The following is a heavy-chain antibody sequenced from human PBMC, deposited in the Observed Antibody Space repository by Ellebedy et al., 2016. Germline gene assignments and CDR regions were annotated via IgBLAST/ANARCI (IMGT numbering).Heavy chain of an antibody. Sequence: SETQSLTCTVSGGSISTRTYFWGWIRQPPGKGLEWIGSISYSGSTDYAPSLKSRVNISVDPSRNQFSLRLSSVTAADTSVYFCATKIAVAGGIEHWGQGTLVTVAS. CDR2: ISYSGST. V-gene: IGHV4-39*01. CDR1: GGSISTRTYF. CDR3: ATKIAVAGGIEH. J-gene: IGHJ5*02. D-gene: IGHD6-19*01.